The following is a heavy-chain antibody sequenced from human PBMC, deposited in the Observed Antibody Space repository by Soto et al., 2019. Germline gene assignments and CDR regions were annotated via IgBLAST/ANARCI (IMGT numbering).Heavy chain of an antibody. J-gene: IGHJ5*02. Sequence: LSLTCGVSGGTVASSHWWSWVRQSPGRGLEWIGNVYHTGDTNFNPSLQSRVTFSVDESNNQFSLRLTSVTAADTAVYFCAREIVTAGGNNYFDPWGPGTLVTVSS. CDR1: GGTVASSHW. V-gene: IGHV4-4*01. CDR2: VYHTGDT. CDR3: AREIVTAGGNNYFDP. D-gene: IGHD2-21*02.